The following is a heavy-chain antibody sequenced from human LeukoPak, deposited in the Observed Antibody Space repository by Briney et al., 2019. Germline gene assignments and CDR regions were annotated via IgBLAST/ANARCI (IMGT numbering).Heavy chain of an antibody. Sequence: GASVKVSCKASGYTFTGYYMHWVRQAPGQGLEWMGWINPNSGGTNYAQKFQGRVTMTRDTSISTAYMELSRLRSDDTAVYYCASGSPTMVRGVIYYYYYTDVWGKGTTVTVSS. CDR2: INPNSGGT. CDR1: GYTFTGYY. V-gene: IGHV1-2*02. D-gene: IGHD3-10*01. J-gene: IGHJ6*03. CDR3: ASGSPTMVRGVIYYYYYTDV.